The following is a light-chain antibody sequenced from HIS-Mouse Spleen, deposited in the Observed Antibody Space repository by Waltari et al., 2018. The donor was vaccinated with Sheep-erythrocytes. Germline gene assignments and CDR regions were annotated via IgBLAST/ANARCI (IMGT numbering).Light chain of an antibody. CDR3: CSYAGSYNHV. CDR2: DFT. CDR1: SSDVGGYNY. Sequence: QSALTQPRPVSGSPGQSVTITCTGTSSDVGGYNYVSCYQQHPGKAPKLMFYDFTKRPSGVPNRFSGSKSGNMASLTISGLQAEDEADYYCCSYAGSYNHVFATGTKVTVL. V-gene: IGLV2-11*01. J-gene: IGLJ1*01.